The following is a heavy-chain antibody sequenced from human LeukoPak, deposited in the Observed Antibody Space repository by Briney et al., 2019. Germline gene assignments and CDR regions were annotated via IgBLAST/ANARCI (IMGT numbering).Heavy chain of an antibody. Sequence: SETLSLSCTVSGGSINNNNYYWAWIRQPPGKGPEWIGSIYYSGSAYYSPSLKSRVTISVDTSKNQFALKLRSVTAADTSMYYCAAGKRDFWSGWESWWFAPWGQGALVTVSS. J-gene: IGHJ5*02. CDR3: AAGKRDFWSGWESWWFAP. V-gene: IGHV4-39*01. CDR1: GGSINNNNYY. CDR2: IYYSGSA. D-gene: IGHD3-3*01.